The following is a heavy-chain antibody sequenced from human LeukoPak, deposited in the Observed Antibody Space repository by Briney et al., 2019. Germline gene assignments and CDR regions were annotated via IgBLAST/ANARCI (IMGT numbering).Heavy chain of an antibody. D-gene: IGHD4-23*01. Sequence: ASVKVSCKASGYTFTSYGISWVRQAPGQGLEWMGWISAYNGNTNYAQKLQGRVTMTTDTSTSTAYMELSSLRSEDTAVYYCATDLGGNPYFDYWGQGTLVTVSS. CDR2: ISAYNGNT. J-gene: IGHJ4*02. CDR1: GYTFTSYG. V-gene: IGHV1-18*01. CDR3: ATDLGGNPYFDY.